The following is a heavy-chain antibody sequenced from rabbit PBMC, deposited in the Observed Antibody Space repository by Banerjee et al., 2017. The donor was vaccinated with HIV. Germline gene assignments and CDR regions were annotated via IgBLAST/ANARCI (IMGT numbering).Heavy chain of an antibody. CDR2: IYSGGSGST. CDR1: GFSFSNKYV. V-gene: IGHV1S45*01. D-gene: IGHD4-1*01. CDR3: ARDLAGVIGWSYNL. Sequence: QEQLVESGGGLVKPEGSLTLTCTASGFSFSNKYVMCWVRQAPGKRLEWIECIYSGGSGSTCCATCAKGRSTISRTSSTTVALPMVSLPAAGPAAYFCARDLAGVIGWSYNLWGQGTLVTVS. J-gene: IGHJ4*01.